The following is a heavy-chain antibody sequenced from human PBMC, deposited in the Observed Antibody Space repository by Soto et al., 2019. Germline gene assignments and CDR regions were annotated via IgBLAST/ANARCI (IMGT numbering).Heavy chain of an antibody. CDR1: GFTFSSYA. Sequence: PGGSLRLSCAASGFTFSSYAMSWVRQAPGKGLEWVSAISGSGGSTYYADSVKGRFTISRDNSKNTLYLQMNSLRAEDTAVYYCAKDCSSTSCYPYYYYGMDGWGQATMVTVSS. CDR2: ISGSGGST. V-gene: IGHV3-23*01. CDR3: AKDCSSTSCYPYYYYGMDG. J-gene: IGHJ6*02. D-gene: IGHD2-2*01.